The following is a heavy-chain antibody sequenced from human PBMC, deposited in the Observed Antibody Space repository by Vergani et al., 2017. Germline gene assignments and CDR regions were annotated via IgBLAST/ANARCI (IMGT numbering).Heavy chain of an antibody. J-gene: IGHJ4*02. Sequence: QVQLVQSGAEVKKPGASVKVSCKVSGYTLTELSMHWVRQAPGQGLEWMGWINPNSGGTNYAQKFQGRVTMTRDTSISTAYMELSRLRSDDTAVYYCARGGVVTPFYFYWGQGTLVTVSS. CDR3: ARGGVVTPFYFY. CDR1: GYTLTELS. CDR2: INPNSGGT. V-gene: IGHV1-2*02. D-gene: IGHD4-23*01.